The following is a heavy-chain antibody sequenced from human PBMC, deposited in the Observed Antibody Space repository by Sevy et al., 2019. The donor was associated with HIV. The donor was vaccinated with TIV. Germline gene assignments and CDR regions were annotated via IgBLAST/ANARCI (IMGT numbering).Heavy chain of an antibody. V-gene: IGHV4-31*03. D-gene: IGHD2-21*01. CDR2: SYHSGST. CDR3: ARDLEGGEFDY. Sequence: SETLSLTCTVSGASFSRGLYYWTWIRQHPGKGLEWIGYSYHSGSTFYNPSLKSRVTISADTSKNQFSLKLSSVTAADTAVYFCARDLEGGEFDYWGQGTLVTVSS. CDR1: GASFSRGLYY. J-gene: IGHJ4*02.